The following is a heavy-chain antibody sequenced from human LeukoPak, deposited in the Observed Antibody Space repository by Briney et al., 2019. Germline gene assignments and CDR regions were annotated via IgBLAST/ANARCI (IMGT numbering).Heavy chain of an antibody. Sequence: SETLSLTCAVYGGSFSGYYWSWIRQPPGKGLEWIGEINHSGSTNYNPSLKSRVTISVDTSKNQFSLKLSSVTAADTAVYYCARGYYYYGMDVWGKGTTVTVSS. CDR1: GGSFSGYY. V-gene: IGHV4-34*01. CDR2: INHSGST. CDR3: ARGYYYYGMDV. J-gene: IGHJ6*04.